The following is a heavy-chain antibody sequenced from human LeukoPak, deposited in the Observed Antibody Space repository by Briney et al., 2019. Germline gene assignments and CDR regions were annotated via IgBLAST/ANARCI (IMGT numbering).Heavy chain of an antibody. V-gene: IGHV3-30*04. CDR2: ISYDGSNK. D-gene: IGHD3-22*01. CDR1: GFTFSSYA. J-gene: IGHJ4*02. CDR3: ARERYYYDSSGVTYFDY. Sequence: GGSLRLSCAASGFTFSSYAMHWVRQAPGKGLEWVAVISYDGSNKYYADSVKGRFTISRDNSKNTLYLQMNSLRSEDTAVYYCARERYYYDSSGVTYFDYWGQGTLVTVSS.